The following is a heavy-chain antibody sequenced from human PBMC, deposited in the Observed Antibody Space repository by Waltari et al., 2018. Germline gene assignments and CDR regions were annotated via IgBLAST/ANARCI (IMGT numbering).Heavy chain of an antibody. D-gene: IGHD1-1*01. J-gene: IGHJ2*01. V-gene: IGHV4-61*02. CDR1: GGSITPGFYY. Sequence: QMQLQESDPGLLKPSQTLSLACTVSGGSITPGFYYWTWIRQPAAKGLEWIGRKYTTGSADYNPSLGSRLTISLDTSKNQFFLKLDSVTAADTAVYYCARGHSRGTFWHFDLWGRGTLVTVSS. CDR2: KYTTGSA. CDR3: ARGHSRGTFWHFDL.